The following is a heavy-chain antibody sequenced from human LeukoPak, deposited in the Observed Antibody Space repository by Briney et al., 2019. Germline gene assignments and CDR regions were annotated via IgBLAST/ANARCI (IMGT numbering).Heavy chain of an antibody. Sequence: GRSLRLSCAASGFTFSSYGMHWVRQAPGKGLEWVAIVSNDGSNKYYTDSVRGRFTISRDNSKSTLYLQMDSLRAEDTAVYYCAREPSGNKYGYVDYWGQGTLVTVSS. CDR2: VSNDGSNK. J-gene: IGHJ4*02. D-gene: IGHD5-18*01. V-gene: IGHV3-30*19. CDR3: AREPSGNKYGYVDY. CDR1: GFTFSSYG.